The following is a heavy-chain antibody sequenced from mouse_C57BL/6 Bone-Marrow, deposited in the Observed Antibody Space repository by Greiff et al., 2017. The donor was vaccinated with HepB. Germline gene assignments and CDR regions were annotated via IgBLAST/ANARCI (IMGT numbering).Heavy chain of an antibody. CDR1: GYAFTNYL. D-gene: IGHD1-1*01. CDR3: ANSNYYGSSPWFAY. V-gene: IGHV1-54*01. J-gene: IGHJ3*01. CDR2: INPGSGGT. Sequence: QVHVKQSGAELVRPGTSVKVSCKASGYAFTNYLIEWVKQRPGQGLEWIGVINPGSGGTNYNEKFKGKATLTADKSSSTAYMQLSSLTSEDSAVYFCANSNYYGSSPWFAYWGQGTLVTVSA.